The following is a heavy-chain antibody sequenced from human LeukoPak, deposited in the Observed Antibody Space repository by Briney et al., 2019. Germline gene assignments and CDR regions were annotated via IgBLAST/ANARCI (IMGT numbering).Heavy chain of an antibody. Sequence: GGSLRLSCAASGFTFSSYAMSWVRQAPGKGLEWVSGISGSGGSTHYADSVKGRFTISRDNSKNTLYMQMNSLRAEDTAVYYCARDDYDSSGYYFRPDYWGQGTLVTVSS. CDR3: ARDDYDSSGYYFRPDY. J-gene: IGHJ4*02. CDR1: GFTFSSYA. CDR2: ISGSGGST. V-gene: IGHV3-23*01. D-gene: IGHD3-22*01.